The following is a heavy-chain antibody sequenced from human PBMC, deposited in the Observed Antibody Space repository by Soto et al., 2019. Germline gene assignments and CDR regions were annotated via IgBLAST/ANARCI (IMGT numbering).Heavy chain of an antibody. J-gene: IGHJ4*02. D-gene: IGHD5-12*01. V-gene: IGHV4-4*02. CDR1: GGSISSSNW. CDR2: IYHSGST. Sequence: QVQLQESGPGLVKPSGTLSLTCAVSGGSISSSNWWSWVRQPPGKGLEWIGEIYHSGSTNYNPSLKSPVXTXVXXSKHQFSLKLSSVTAADTAVYYCARGDSGYDPLDYWGQGTLVTVSS. CDR3: ARGDSGYDPLDY.